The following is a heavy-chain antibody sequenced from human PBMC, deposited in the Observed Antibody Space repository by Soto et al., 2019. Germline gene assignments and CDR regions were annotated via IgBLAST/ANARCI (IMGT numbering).Heavy chain of an antibody. CDR3: AKDTGRGGGSVVDY. J-gene: IGHJ4*02. Sequence: EVQLLESGGGLVQPGGSLRLSCAPSGFIFSNYAMSWVRQARGKGLEWVSAISGSGADTYYTESVKGRFTISRDNFKNTLYLQMNSLRAEDTAVYYCAKDTGRGGGSVVDYWGQGTLVTVSS. V-gene: IGHV3-23*01. CDR1: GFIFSNYA. D-gene: IGHD2-15*01. CDR2: ISGSGADT.